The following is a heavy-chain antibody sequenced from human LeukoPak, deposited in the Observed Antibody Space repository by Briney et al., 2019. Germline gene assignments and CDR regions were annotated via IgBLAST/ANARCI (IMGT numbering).Heavy chain of an antibody. D-gene: IGHD5-24*01. Sequence: GGSLRLSCVASGFTFDTYRMHWVRQAPGKGLEWVALISFDGSNKYYLDSVKGRFTISRDNSKNTLYLQMNSLRAEDTAVYYCARGMATILYYYYYGMDVWGQGTTVTVSS. CDR3: ARGMATILYYYYYGMDV. CDR1: GFTFDTYR. V-gene: IGHV3-30*03. J-gene: IGHJ6*02. CDR2: ISFDGSNK.